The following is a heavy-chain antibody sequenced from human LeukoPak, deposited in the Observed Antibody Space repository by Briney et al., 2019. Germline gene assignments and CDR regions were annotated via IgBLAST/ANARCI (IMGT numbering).Heavy chain of an antibody. Sequence: GGSLRLSCGTSGFIFSHYWMSWVRQAPGKGLEWVANINRDGSEKYYVDSVKGRFTISRDNAKNSLDLQMNSLSAEDTAVYYCARPYSGHDYVGGFEYWGQGTWSPSPQ. D-gene: IGHD5-12*01. CDR2: INRDGSEK. V-gene: IGHV3-7*01. J-gene: IGHJ4*02. CDR1: GFIFSHYW. CDR3: ARPYSGHDYVGGFEY.